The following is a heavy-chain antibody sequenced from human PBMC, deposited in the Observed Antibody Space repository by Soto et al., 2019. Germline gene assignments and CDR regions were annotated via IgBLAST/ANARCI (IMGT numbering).Heavy chain of an antibody. J-gene: IGHJ4*02. CDR2: IYHSGST. V-gene: IGHV4-38-2*01. Sequence: SETLSLTCAVSGYSISSGYYWGWIRQPPGKGLEWIGSIYHSGSTYYNPSLKSRVTISVDTSKNQFSLKLSSVTAADTAVYYCARVLGSYFDYWGQGTLVTVSS. CDR3: ARVLGSYFDY. CDR1: GYSISSGYY. D-gene: IGHD3-10*01.